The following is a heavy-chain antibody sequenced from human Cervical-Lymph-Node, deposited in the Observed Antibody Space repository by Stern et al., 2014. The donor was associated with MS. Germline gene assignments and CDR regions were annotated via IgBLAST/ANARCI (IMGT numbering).Heavy chain of an antibody. CDR2: IIPIFGTA. J-gene: IGHJ4*02. V-gene: IGHV1-69*01. D-gene: IGHD2-2*01. CDR3: ARVGGYCSSTSCYADY. Sequence: VQLVESGAEVKKPGSSVKVSCKASGGTFSSYAISWVRQAPGQGLEWMGGIIPIFGTANYAQKFQGRVTMTADESTSTAYMELSSLRSEDTAVYYCARVGGYCSSTSCYADYWGQGTLVTVSS. CDR1: GGTFSSYA.